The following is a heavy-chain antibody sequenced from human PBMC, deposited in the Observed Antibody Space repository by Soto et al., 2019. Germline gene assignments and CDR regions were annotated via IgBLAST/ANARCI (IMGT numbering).Heavy chain of an antibody. CDR3: ARDIGSYAYAEGY. V-gene: IGHV4-4*07. Sequence: SETLSLTCSVSGGSINSYWWSWIRQPAGKGLGWIGRVYSSGTTDYNPSLNSRATMSVETSKNQFSLKLTSVTAADTAVYYCARDIGSYAYAEGYWGQGIQVTVSS. CDR1: GGSINSYW. CDR2: VYSSGTT. D-gene: IGHD2-2*01. J-gene: IGHJ4*02.